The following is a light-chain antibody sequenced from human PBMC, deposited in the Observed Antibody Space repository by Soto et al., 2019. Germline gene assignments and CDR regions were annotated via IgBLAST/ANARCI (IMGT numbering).Light chain of an antibody. CDR1: QSVSSY. V-gene: IGKV3-11*01. J-gene: IGKJ5*01. Sequence: VLTQSPATLSLSPGERATLSCRASQSVSSYLAWYQQKPGQAPRLIIYDTSNRANGVPARFSGSGSGTDFTLTLSSLEPEDCAIYYCQQRQYWPPITFGQGTRLEIK. CDR2: DTS. CDR3: QQRQYWPPIT.